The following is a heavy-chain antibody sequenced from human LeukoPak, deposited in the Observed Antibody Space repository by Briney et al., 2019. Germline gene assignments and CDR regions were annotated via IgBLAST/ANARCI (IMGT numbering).Heavy chain of an antibody. CDR2: ISSSGSTT. Sequence: GGSLRLSCAASGFIFSSYEMNWVRLAPGKGLEWVSYISSSGSTTHYADSVKGRFTISRDNAKNSLYLQMNSLRAEDTAVYYCARGLRSDYWGQGTLVTVSS. V-gene: IGHV3-48*03. CDR3: ARGLRSDY. J-gene: IGHJ4*02. D-gene: IGHD4-17*01. CDR1: GFIFSSYE.